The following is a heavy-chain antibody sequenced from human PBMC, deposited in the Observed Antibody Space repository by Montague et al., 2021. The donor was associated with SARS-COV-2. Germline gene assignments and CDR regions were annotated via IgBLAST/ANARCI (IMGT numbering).Heavy chain of an antibody. CDR3: ARDLGFYGIDV. Sequence: SLRLSCAASGFPFSSYAMHWVRQAPGKGLEWVAVISYGGSNKYYADSVKGRFTISRDNSKNTLYLQMNSLRAEDTAVYYCARDLGFYGIDVWGQGTTVTVSS. CDR2: ISYGGSNK. J-gene: IGHJ6*02. CDR1: GFPFSSYA. V-gene: IGHV3-30*04.